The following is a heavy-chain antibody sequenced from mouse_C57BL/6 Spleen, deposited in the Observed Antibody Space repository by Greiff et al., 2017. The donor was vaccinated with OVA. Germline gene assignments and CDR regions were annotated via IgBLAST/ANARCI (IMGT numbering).Heavy chain of an antibody. CDR3: AEVGSGYEWYVGG. D-gene: IGHD1-1*01. Sequence: QVQLQQSGAELVKPGASVKISCKASGYTFTSYWMNWVKQRPGQGLEWIGQIYPGDGDTNYNGKFKGKATLTADTSSSTAYMQLSSLTSEDSAVYCGAEVGSGYEWYVGGWGTGTTVTVS. CDR2: IYPGDGDT. CDR1: GYTFTSYW. J-gene: IGHJ1*03. V-gene: IGHV1-80*01.